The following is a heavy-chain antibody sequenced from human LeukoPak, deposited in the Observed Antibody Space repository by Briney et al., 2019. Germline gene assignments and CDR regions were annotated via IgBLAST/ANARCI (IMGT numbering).Heavy chain of an antibody. CDR3: SFRRGYSGCVRY. CDR1: GYTLTELS. V-gene: IGHV1-24*01. CDR2: LDPEAGET. D-gene: IGHD5-12*01. J-gene: IGHJ4*02. Sequence: ASVKVSCKVSGYTLTELSMDWVRQAPGQGLEWMGGLDPEAGETIYALNFPGRVTMTEDTSTDTAYMELSSLRPENTAAYYYSFRRGYSGCVRYWGQGTLVTVSS.